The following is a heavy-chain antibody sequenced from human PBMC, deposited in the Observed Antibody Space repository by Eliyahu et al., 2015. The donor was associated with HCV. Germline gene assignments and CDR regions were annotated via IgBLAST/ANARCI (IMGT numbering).Heavy chain of an antibody. D-gene: IGHD1-26*01. J-gene: IGHJ4*02. CDR2: IWYDGSNK. V-gene: IGHV3-33*01. CDR1: GFTFSSYG. Sequence: QVQLVESGGGVVQPGRSLRLSCAASGFTFSSYGMHWVRQAPGKGLEWVAVIWYDGSNKYYADSVKGRFTTSRDNSKNTLYLQMNSLRAEDTAVYYCARETQSGSYQFDYWGQGTLVTVSS. CDR3: ARETQSGSYQFDY.